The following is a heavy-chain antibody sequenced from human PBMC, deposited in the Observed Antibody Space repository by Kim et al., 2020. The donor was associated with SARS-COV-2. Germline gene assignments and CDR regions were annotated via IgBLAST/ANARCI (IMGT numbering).Heavy chain of an antibody. D-gene: IGHD6-19*01. CDR2: ISGSSGSV. CDR1: GFTFSTYA. J-gene: IGHJ4*02. CDR3: AKDGGGPYTTGWYYFDL. Sequence: GGSLRLSCAASGFTFSTYAMSWVRQAPGKGLEWVSSISGSSGSVYYAESVKGRFTISRDSSKTTLYLQMNTLRAEDTAVYYCAKDGGGPYTTGWYYFDLWGEGAHVTVSS. V-gene: IGHV3-23*01.